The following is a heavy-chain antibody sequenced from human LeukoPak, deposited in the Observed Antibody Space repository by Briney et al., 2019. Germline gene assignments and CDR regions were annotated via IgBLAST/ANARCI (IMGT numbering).Heavy chain of an antibody. J-gene: IGHJ1*01. CDR2: INGDGSTT. D-gene: IGHD3-22*01. Sequence: GGSLRLSCAASGFTFSRYWMHWVRQAPGKGLVWVSRINGDGSTTSYADSVKGGFTISRDNAKNTLYLQMNSLRAEDTAVYYCSTGNYYDSRGYYTFGHWGQGTLVTVSS. CDR1: GFTFSRYW. V-gene: IGHV3-74*01. CDR3: STGNYYDSRGYYTFGH.